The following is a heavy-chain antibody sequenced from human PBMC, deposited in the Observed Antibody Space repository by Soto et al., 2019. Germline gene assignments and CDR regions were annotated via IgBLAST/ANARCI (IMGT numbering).Heavy chain of an antibody. J-gene: IGHJ4*02. V-gene: IGHV3-21*06. CDR2: ITGNSEYK. CDR1: GVSFSDYS. D-gene: IGHD1-26*01. CDR3: ARSGELLQTFDS. Sequence: PGGSLRLSCVFSGVSFSDYSMNWVRHAPGKGLEWVSLITGNSEYKYYAGSVKGRFTVSRGNAKNSLYLQMHSLTVEDTAVYYCARSGELLQTFDSWGQGTLVTVSS.